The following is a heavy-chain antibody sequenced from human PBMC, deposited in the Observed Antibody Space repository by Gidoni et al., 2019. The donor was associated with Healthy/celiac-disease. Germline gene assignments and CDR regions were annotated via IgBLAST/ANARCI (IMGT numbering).Heavy chain of an antibody. V-gene: IGHV3-15*01. CDR1: GFTFSNAW. D-gene: IGHD3-10*01. CDR2: IKSKTDGGTT. J-gene: IGHJ6*02. Sequence: EVQLVESGGGLVKPGGSLRLSCAASGFTFSNAWMSWVRQAPGKGLEWVGRIKSKTDGGTTDYAAPVKGRFTISRDDSKNTLYLQMNSLKTEDTAVYYCIVGMGRSHYYYYGMDVWGQGTTVTVSS. CDR3: IVGMGRSHYYYYGMDV.